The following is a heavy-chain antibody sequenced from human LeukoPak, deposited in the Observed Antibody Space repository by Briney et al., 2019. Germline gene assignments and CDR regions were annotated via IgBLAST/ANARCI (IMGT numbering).Heavy chain of an antibody. J-gene: IGHJ3*01. CDR2: ISGRGGST. V-gene: IGHV3-23*01. CDR1: GFTFSSYA. CDR3: AKDPYYYGSGSMGL. D-gene: IGHD3-10*01. Sequence: GGSLRLSCAASGFTFSSYAMSWVRQAPGKGLEWVSAISGRGGSTYYADSVKGRFTISRDNSKNTLYLQMNSLRAEDTAVYYCAKDPYYYGSGSMGLWGQGTMVTVSS.